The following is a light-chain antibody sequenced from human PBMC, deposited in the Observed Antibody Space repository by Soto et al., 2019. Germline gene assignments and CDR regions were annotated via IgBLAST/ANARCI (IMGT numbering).Light chain of an antibody. CDR3: QQYNTYSRT. V-gene: IGKV1-5*03. J-gene: IGKJ1*01. Sequence: DIQMTQSPSTLSVSVGDRVAITCRASQSITTWLAWYQHKPGKAPKLLIYKASSLQSGVPSRFSGSGSGTEFTLTISSLQPDDFATYYCQQYNTYSRTFGQGTKVDI. CDR2: KAS. CDR1: QSITTW.